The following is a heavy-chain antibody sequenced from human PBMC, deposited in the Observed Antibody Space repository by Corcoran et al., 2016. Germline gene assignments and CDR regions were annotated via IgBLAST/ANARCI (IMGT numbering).Heavy chain of an antibody. V-gene: IGHV3-20*01. Sequence: EVQLVESGGGVVRPGGSLRLSCAASGFIFDDYGMSWVRQVPGKGLEWVSGINWNGGSTGYADSVKGRFTISRDNAKNSLFLQMNSLRAEDTALYHYARSGSSGWPNYYYGIDVWGQGTTVTLTS. J-gene: IGHJ6*02. CDR3: ARSGSSGWPNYYYGIDV. CDR2: INWNGGST. D-gene: IGHD6-19*01. CDR1: GFIFDDYG.